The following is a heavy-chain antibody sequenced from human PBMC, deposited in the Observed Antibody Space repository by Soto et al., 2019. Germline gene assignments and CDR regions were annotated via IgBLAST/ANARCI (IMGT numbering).Heavy chain of an antibody. D-gene: IGHD2-15*01. CDR3: ARDRPVVVAATPTKHYYYYYMDV. CDR2: ISSSSSYI. Sequence: GGSLRLSCAASGFTFSSYSMNWVRQAPGKGLEWVSSISSSSSYIYYADSVKGRFTISRDNAKNSLYLQMNSLRAEDTAVYYCARDRPVVVAATPTKHYYYYYMDVWGKGTTVTVSS. J-gene: IGHJ6*03. V-gene: IGHV3-21*01. CDR1: GFTFSSYS.